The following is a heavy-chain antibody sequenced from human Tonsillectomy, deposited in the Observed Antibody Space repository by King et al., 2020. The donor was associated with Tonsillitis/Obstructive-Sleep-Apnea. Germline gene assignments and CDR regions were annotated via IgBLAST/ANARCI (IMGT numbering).Heavy chain of an antibody. CDR2: TRNKVNSYST. CDR3: AKSTNYYMDV. Sequence: VQLVESGGDLVQPGGALRLSCSASGFTFIDHYMDWVRQAPGKGLDWVGRTRNKVNSYSTEYAASVKGSFTISRDDSKNSLHLQMNSLKTEDTAVYYCAKSTNYYMDVWGKGTTVTVSS. J-gene: IGHJ6*03. V-gene: IGHV3-72*01. CDR1: GFTFIDHY. D-gene: IGHD1-26*01.